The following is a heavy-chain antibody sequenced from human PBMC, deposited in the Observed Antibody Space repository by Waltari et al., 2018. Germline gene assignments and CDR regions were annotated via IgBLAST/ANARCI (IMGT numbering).Heavy chain of an antibody. Sequence: QVQLVESGGGVVQPGRSLRLSCAASGFTFSSYAMHRVRQAPGKGLEWVAVISYDGSNKYYADSVKGRFTISRDNSKNTLYLQMNSLRAEDTAVYYCASGGSGMKAQNYWGQGTLVTVSS. J-gene: IGHJ4*02. CDR2: ISYDGSNK. V-gene: IGHV3-30-3*01. D-gene: IGHD3-10*01. CDR3: ASGGSGMKAQNY. CDR1: GFTFSSYA.